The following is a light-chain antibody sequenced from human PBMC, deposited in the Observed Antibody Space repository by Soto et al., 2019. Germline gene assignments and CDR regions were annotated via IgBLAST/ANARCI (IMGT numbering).Light chain of an antibody. V-gene: IGLV1-44*01. CDR3: ATWDDSLNGWV. CDR2: ANN. Sequence: QSVLTQPPSASGTPGPRVTISCSGTSSNIGSNPVNWYHQLPGTAPKLLIFANNERPSGVPDRFSGSKSGTSASMAISGLQSEDEADYYCATWDDSLNGWVFGGGTKLTVL. CDR1: SSNIGSNP. J-gene: IGLJ3*02.